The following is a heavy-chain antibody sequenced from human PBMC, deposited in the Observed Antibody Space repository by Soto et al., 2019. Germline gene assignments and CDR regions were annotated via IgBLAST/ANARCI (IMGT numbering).Heavy chain of an antibody. J-gene: IGHJ4*02. V-gene: IGHV1-69*13. D-gene: IGHD5-18*01. CDR3: ARGRGGYSYGSPYFDY. CDR1: GGTFSSYA. CDR2: IIPIFGTA. Sequence: SSVKVSCKASGGTFSSYAISWVRQAPGQGLEWMGGIIPIFGTANYAQKFQGRVTITADESTSTAYMELSSLRSEDTAVYYCARGRGGYSYGSPYFDYWGQGTPVTVSS.